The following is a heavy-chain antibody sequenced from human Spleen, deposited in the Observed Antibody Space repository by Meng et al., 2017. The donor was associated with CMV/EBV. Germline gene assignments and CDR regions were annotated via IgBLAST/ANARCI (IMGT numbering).Heavy chain of an antibody. V-gene: IGHV4-34*01. CDR3: ARGGNGSYRDFDY. D-gene: IGHD1-26*01. CDR1: GGSFRGYY. CDR2: INHSGST. Sequence: CAVYGGSFRGYYWSWIRQPPGKGLEWIGEINHSGSTNYNPSLKSRVTISVDTSKNQFSLKLSSMTAADTAVYYCARGGNGSYRDFDYWGQGTLVTVSS. J-gene: IGHJ4*02.